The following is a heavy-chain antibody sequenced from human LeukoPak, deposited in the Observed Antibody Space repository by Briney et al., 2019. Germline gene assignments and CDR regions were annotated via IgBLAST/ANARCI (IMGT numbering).Heavy chain of an antibody. CDR2: INSDGSST. V-gene: IGHV3-74*01. CDR3: ARAPDYTYYYDSSGYPLDY. Sequence: GGSLRLSCAASGFTFSSYWMHWVRQAPGKGLVWVSRINSDGSSTSYADSVKGRFTISRDNAKNSLYLQMNSLRAEDTAVYYCARAPDYTYYYDSSGYPLDYWGQGTLVTVSS. D-gene: IGHD3-22*01. J-gene: IGHJ4*02. CDR1: GFTFSSYW.